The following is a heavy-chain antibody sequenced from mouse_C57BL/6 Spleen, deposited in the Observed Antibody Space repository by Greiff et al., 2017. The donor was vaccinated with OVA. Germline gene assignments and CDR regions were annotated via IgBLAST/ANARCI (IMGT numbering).Heavy chain of an antibody. Sequence: QVQLQQPGAELVKPGASVTLSCKASGYTFTSYWMHWVQQRPGQGLEWIGMIHPNSGSTNYTAQFKSKATLTVDKASSTAYKQLSSLTSEDSAVDYCAPSITTVYFDYWGQGTTLTVSS. J-gene: IGHJ2*01. CDR3: APSITTVYFDY. D-gene: IGHD1-1*01. CDR2: IHPNSGST. V-gene: IGHV1-64*01. CDR1: GYTFTSYW.